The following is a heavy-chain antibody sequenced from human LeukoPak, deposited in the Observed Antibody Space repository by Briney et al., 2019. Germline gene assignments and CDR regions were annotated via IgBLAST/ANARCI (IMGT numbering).Heavy chain of an antibody. CDR2: IRKDGSEK. CDR1: GFIFSDYW. V-gene: IGHV3-7*01. Sequence: GGSLRLSCAASGFIFSDYWVNWVRQAPGKGLEWVASIRKDGSEKTYVDSVKGRFSNSTHKTKSSLYVRMISLTAADTAVYYCARDGTAAGLYFDLWGQGTLVSVSS. CDR3: ARDGTAAGLYFDL. D-gene: IGHD6-13*01. J-gene: IGHJ4*01.